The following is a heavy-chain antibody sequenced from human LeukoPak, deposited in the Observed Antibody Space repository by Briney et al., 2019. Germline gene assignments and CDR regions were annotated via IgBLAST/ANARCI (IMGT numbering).Heavy chain of an antibody. Sequence: GGSLRLSCAASGFTFSSYDMHWVRQATGKGLEWVSAIGTAGDTYYPGSVKGRFTISRENAKNSLYLQMNSLRAGDTAVYYCARDFFYYDSSGYPDYWGQGTLVTVSS. J-gene: IGHJ4*02. D-gene: IGHD3-22*01. CDR3: ARDFFYYDSSGYPDY. V-gene: IGHV3-13*01. CDR2: IGTAGDT. CDR1: GFTFSSYD.